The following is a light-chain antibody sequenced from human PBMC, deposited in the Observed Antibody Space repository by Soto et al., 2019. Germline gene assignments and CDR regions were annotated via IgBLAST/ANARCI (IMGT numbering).Light chain of an antibody. CDR2: GNS. Sequence: QSVLTQPPSVSGAPGQRVTISCTGSSSNIGAGYDVHWYQQLPGTAPKLLIYGNSNRPSGVPDRFSGSKSGTSASLAITELQAEDEADYYCQSYDSRLSGSVFGRATKLTV. CDR1: SSNIGAGYD. J-gene: IGLJ2*01. CDR3: QSYDSRLSGSV. V-gene: IGLV1-40*01.